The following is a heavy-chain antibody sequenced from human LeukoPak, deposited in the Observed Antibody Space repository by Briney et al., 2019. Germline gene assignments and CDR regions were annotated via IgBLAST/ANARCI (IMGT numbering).Heavy chain of an antibody. Sequence: SETLSLTCTVSGGSNTNHYWNWFRQPAGKGLEWIGRVHPSGSTNYNSSLGSRVTMSLDTSKSQFSLKLSSVTAADTAVYYCARTSFCSSSTCHFDYWGQGTLVTVST. J-gene: IGHJ4*02. CDR2: VHPSGST. CDR3: ARTSFCSSSTCHFDY. D-gene: IGHD2-2*01. CDR1: GGSNTNHY. V-gene: IGHV4-4*07.